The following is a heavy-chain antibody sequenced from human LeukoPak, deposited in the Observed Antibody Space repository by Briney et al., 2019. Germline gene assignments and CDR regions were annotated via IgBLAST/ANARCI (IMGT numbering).Heavy chain of an antibody. CDR1: VYTFTSYD. J-gene: IGHJ4*02. Sequence: ASVKVSCKASVYTFTSYDINWVRQATGQGLEWMGWTKPNSGYTGYAQKFQGRVNITRNTSIRTVYMELSSLRSEDTAVYYCARVAGSIDYWGQGTLVTVSS. V-gene: IGHV1-8*03. CDR2: TKPNSGYT. CDR3: ARVAGSIDY. D-gene: IGHD6-19*01.